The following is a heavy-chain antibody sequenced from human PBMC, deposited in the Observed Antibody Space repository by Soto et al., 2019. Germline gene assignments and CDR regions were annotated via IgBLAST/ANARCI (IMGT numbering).Heavy chain of an antibody. CDR2: ISGSGGST. D-gene: IGHD6-13*01. CDR1: GFTFSNYA. J-gene: IGHJ4*02. V-gene: IGHV3-23*01. CDR3: AKDQGSSWYEIDY. Sequence: EVQLLESGGGLVQPGGSLRLSCAASGFTFSNYAVTWVRQAPGKGLEWVSTISGSGGSTYYADSVKGRFTISRDNSKNTRYLQMNSLRAEDAAVYYCAKDQGSSWYEIDYGGQGTLVTVSS.